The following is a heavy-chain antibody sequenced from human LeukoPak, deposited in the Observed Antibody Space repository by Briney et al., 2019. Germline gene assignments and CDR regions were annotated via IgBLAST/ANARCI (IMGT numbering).Heavy chain of an antibody. J-gene: IGHJ4*02. Sequence: GGSLRLSCTTSGFTFSSNAMSWVRQAPGKGLEWVSTISGSGDGTYYADSVKGRFTISRDNSKNALSLQMSSLRAEDTAVYYCAKSIINRSYFDSWGQGTLVTVSS. CDR3: AKSIINRSYFDS. CDR2: ISGSGDGT. D-gene: IGHD1-14*01. V-gene: IGHV3-23*01. CDR1: GFTFSSNA.